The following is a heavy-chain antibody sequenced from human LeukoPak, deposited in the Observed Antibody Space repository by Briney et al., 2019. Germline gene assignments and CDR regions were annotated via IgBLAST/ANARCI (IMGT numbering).Heavy chain of an antibody. CDR3: ARRGLGVAYNWFDP. Sequence: PSETLSLTCAVYGGSFSVYYWSWIRQPPGKGLEWIGEINHSGSTNYNPSLKSRVTISVDTSKNQFSLKLSSVTAADTAVYYCARRGLGVAYNWFDPWGQGTLVTVSS. V-gene: IGHV4-34*01. CDR1: GGSFSVYY. D-gene: IGHD3-3*01. CDR2: INHSGST. J-gene: IGHJ5*02.